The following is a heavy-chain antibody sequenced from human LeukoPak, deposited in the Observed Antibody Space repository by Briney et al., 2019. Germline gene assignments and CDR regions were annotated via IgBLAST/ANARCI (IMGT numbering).Heavy chain of an antibody. CDR2: IYYSDSGQM. CDR3: ARRPPALGAFDI. J-gene: IGHJ3*02. CDR1: GGSLSESSCY. Sequence: SETLSLTCTVSGGSLSESSCYGGGIRPSPGGGLGWRVSIYYSDSGQMSSTPSIKNRLTTYADTSNNQFSLRCTSLTPAHTAVYYCARRPPALGAFDIWGQGTMVSVSS. V-gene: IGHV4-39*01.